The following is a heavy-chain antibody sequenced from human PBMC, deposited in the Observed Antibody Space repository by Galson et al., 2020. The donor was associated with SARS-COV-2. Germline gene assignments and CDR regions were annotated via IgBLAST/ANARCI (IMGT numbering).Heavy chain of an antibody. CDR3: ARDQHHYYGMDR. CDR1: GYTFTSYS. V-gene: IGHV1-18*01. CDR2: LSPYNGDT. Sequence: ASVKVSCKASGYTFTSYSLFWVRQAPGQGLEWVGWLSPYNGDTAYAQKLQGRVTMTTDRSTSTAYMELKSLGSDDTAGYYCARDQHHYYGMDRWGQGTTVTVSS. J-gene: IGHJ6*02.